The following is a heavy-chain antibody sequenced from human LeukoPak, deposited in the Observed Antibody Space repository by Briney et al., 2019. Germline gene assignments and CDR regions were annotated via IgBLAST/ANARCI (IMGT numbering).Heavy chain of an antibody. CDR1: GYTFTGYY. CDR2: INPNSGGT. CDR3: ARERKGYHNWFDP. D-gene: IGHD6-13*01. Sequence: ASVKVSCKASGYTFTGYYMHWVRQAPGQGREWMGWINPNSGGTNYAQKFQGWVTMTRDTSISTAYMELSRLRSDDTAVYYCARERKGYHNWFDPWGQGTLVTVSS. V-gene: IGHV1-2*04. J-gene: IGHJ5*02.